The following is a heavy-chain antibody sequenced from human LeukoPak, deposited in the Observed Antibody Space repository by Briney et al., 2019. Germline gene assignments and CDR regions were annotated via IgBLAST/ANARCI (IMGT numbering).Heavy chain of an antibody. CDR1: GFTFSSYA. D-gene: IGHD2-2*01. V-gene: IGHV3-30-3*01. J-gene: IGHJ4*02. CDR3: ARGTGYCSSTSCWDYFDY. CDR2: ISYDGSNK. Sequence: GGSLRLSCAASGFTFSSYAMHWVRQAPGKGLEWVAVISYDGSNKYYADSVKGRFTISRDNSKNTLYLQMNSPRAEDTAVYYCARGTGYCSSTSCWDYFDYWGQGTLVTVSS.